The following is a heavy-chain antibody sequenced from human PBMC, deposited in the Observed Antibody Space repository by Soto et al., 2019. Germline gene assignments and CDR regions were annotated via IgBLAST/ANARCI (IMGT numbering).Heavy chain of an antibody. CDR2: ISYDGSNK. V-gene: IGHV3-30*18. J-gene: IGHJ6*02. Sequence: QVQLVESGGGVVQPGRSLRLSCAASGFTFSSYGMHWVRQAPGKGLEWVAVISYDGSNKYYADSVKGRFTISRDNSKNTLYLQMNSLIAEDTAVYYCAKDRQVELPKATYYYYYYGMDVWGQGTTVTVSS. D-gene: IGHD1-7*01. CDR1: GFTFSSYG. CDR3: AKDRQVELPKATYYYYYYGMDV.